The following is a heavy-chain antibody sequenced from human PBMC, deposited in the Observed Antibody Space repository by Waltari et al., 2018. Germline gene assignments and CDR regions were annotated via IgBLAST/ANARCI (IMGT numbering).Heavy chain of an antibody. CDR1: GGSISSSSYY. V-gene: IGHV4-39*01. CDR2: IYYSGST. CDR3: ARRGNLWELHPFDY. J-gene: IGHJ4*02. D-gene: IGHD1-26*01. Sequence: QLQLQESGPGLVTPSETLSLTCTVSGGSISSSSYYWGWIRQPPGKGLEWIGSIYYSGSTYYNPSLKSRVTISVDTSKNQFSLKLSSVTAADTAVYYCARRGNLWELHPFDYWGQGTLVTVSS.